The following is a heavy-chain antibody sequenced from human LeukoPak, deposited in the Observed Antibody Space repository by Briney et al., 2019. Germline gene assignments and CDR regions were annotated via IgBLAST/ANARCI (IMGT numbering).Heavy chain of an antibody. CDR1: GGTFSSYA. CDR3: ARARAGQDAFDI. CDR2: IIPIFGTA. V-gene: IGHV1-69*05. Sequence: GASAKVSCKASGGTFSSYAISWVRQAPGQGLDWMGGIIPIFGTADYAQKFQGRVTITTDEFTSTAYMELSSLRSEDTALYYCARARAGQDAFDIWGQGTMVTVSS. D-gene: IGHD6-19*01. J-gene: IGHJ3*02.